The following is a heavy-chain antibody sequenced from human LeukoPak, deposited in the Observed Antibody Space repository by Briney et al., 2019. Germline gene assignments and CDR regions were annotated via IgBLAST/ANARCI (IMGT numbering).Heavy chain of an antibody. CDR1: GFTFSDYY. Sequence: PGGSLRPSCAASGFTFSDYYMSWIRQAPGKGLEWVSYISSSSSYTNYADSVKGRFTISRDNPKNTLYLQINSLRGEDTAVYYCARGGLTIAEATTSWYLDYWGQGTLVTVSS. D-gene: IGHD1-26*01. CDR3: ARGGLTIAEATTSWYLDY. CDR2: ISSSSSYT. J-gene: IGHJ4*02. V-gene: IGHV3-11*06.